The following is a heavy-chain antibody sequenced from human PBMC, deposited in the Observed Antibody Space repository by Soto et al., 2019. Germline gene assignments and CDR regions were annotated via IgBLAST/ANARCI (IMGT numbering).Heavy chain of an antibody. J-gene: IGHJ4*02. CDR1: GFIFSSYS. Sequence: EVQLVESGGGLVKPGGSLRLSCAASGFIFSSYSMNWVRQAPGKGLEWVSSISSTSSYIYYADSVKGRFTISRDNAKNSLFLQMNSLRADDTAVYYCAWVIWFGELLAGWGQGTLVTVSS. D-gene: IGHD3-10*01. CDR3: AWVIWFGELLAG. CDR2: ISSTSSYI. V-gene: IGHV3-21*01.